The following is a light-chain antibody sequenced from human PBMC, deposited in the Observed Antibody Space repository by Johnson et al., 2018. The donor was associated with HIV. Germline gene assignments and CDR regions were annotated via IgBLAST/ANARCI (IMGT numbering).Light chain of an antibody. CDR1: SSNIGNNY. CDR2: ENN. CDR3: ATWDSSWGV. Sequence: QSVLTQPPSVSAAPGQKVTISCSGSSSNIGNNYVSWYQQLPGTAPKLLIYENNKRPSGIPDRFSGLKSGTSATLCITGIQTGDEADYYCATWDSSWGVFGTGTKVTVL. V-gene: IGLV1-51*02. J-gene: IGLJ1*01.